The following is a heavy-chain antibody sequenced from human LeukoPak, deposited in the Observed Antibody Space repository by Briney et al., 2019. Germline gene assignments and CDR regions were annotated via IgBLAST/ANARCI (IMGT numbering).Heavy chain of an antibody. J-gene: IGHJ4*02. Sequence: ASARVSSTASGYTFTVYYMHWVRQAPGQGGERMGWINPNSGGTNYAQKFQCRVTMTRDTSISTAYMELSRLRSDDTAVYYCARDPNSSWYTNFDYWGQGTLVTVSS. V-gene: IGHV1-2*02. CDR3: ARDPNSSWYTNFDY. D-gene: IGHD6-13*01. CDR2: INPNSGGT. CDR1: GYTFTVYY.